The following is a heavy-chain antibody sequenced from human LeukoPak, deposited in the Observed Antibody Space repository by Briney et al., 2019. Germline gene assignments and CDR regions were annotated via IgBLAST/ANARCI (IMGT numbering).Heavy chain of an antibody. CDR2: IWSDGRIE. V-gene: IGHV3-33*01. D-gene: IGHD6-13*01. Sequence: GGSLRLSCAASGFTFSNYDMHWVRQAPGKGLEWLSLIWSDGRIEQYAVSVKGRITISRDNSKNTVYLQMNSLRGEDTAVYYCARDPGTATRGFHMDVWGKGTRITVSS. J-gene: IGHJ6*03. CDR1: GFTFSNYD. CDR3: ARDPGTATRGFHMDV.